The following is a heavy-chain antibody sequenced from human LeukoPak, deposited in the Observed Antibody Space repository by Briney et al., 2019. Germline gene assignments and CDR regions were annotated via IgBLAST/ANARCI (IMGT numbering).Heavy chain of an antibody. CDR3: ASRKLGNDY. D-gene: IGHD7-27*01. V-gene: IGHV4-34*01. Sequence: SETLSLTCAVYGGSFSGYYWSWIRQPPGKGLEWIGEINHSGSTNYNPSLKSRVTISVDTSKNQFSLKLTSVTAADTAVYYCASRKLGNDYWGQGTLVTVSS. CDR2: INHSGST. CDR1: GGSFSGYY. J-gene: IGHJ4*02.